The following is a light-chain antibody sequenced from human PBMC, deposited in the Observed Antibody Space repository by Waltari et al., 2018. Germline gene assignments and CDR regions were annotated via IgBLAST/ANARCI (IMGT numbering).Light chain of an antibody. J-gene: IGLJ3*02. Sequence: QSVLTQPPSVSAAPGQKVTISCSGSSSNIGNYFVSLYHQLPGTTPKLLIYDDNKRPSGIPDRFSASKSGKSATLDIAGLQIGDEADYYCATWDNSLTAVVFGGGTKLTVL. V-gene: IGLV1-51*01. CDR1: SSNIGNYF. CDR2: DDN. CDR3: ATWDNSLTAVV.